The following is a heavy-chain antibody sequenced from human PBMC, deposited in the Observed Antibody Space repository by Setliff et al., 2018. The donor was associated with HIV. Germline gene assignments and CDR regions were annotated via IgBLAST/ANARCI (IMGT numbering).Heavy chain of an antibody. D-gene: IGHD3-16*01. Sequence: GASVKVSCKASGYTFSSSHDLHWVRQVPGHGLEWMGWINLVTGKTVYLQKFQGRVTITRDTSASTAYMEMSSLSSEDTAVYYCANGGSGGQFDYWGQGTLVTVSS. V-gene: IGHV1-3*01. CDR2: INLVTGKT. J-gene: IGHJ4*02. CDR1: GYTFSSSHD. CDR3: ANGGSGGQFDY.